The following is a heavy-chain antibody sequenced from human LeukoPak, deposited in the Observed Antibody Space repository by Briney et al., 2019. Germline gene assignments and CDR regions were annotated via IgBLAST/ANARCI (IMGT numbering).Heavy chain of an antibody. CDR2: IHPNSGDT. V-gene: IGHV1-2*02. CDR3: ARERGTLAVAGDAVDI. J-gene: IGHJ3*02. CDR1: RHTFTGYY. Sequence: GASVKLSCKAFRHTFTGYYMHWVRQAAGDGLGGMGWIHPNSGDTKYAQKFQGRVTMTRDTSINTAYMEVRRLTSDDTAVYYCARERGTLAVAGDAVDIWGQGTMVTVSS. D-gene: IGHD6-19*01.